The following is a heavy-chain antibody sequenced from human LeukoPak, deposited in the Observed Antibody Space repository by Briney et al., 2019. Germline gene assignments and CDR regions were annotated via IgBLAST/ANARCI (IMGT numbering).Heavy chain of an antibody. V-gene: IGHV4-59*01. J-gene: IGHJ4*02. D-gene: IGHD3-22*01. CDR1: GGSISSYY. CDR3: ARGQYYYDSSIGY. Sequence: SETLSLTCTVSGGSISSYYWSWIRQPPGKGLEWIGYIYYSGSTNYNPSLKSRVTISVDTSKNQFSLKLSSVTAADTAVYYCARGQYYYDSSIGYWGQGTLVTVSS. CDR2: IYYSGST.